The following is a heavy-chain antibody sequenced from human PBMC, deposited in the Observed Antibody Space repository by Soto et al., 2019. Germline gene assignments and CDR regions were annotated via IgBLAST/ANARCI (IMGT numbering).Heavy chain of an antibody. V-gene: IGHV3-66*01. J-gene: IGHJ5*02. Sequence: GGSLRLPCPASGFTFSSNYMSWVRQAPGKGLEWVSVIYSGGSTYYADPVKGRFTISRDNSKNTLYLQMNSLRAEDTAVYYCVREYDFWREYNWFDPWGQGTLVTVSS. CDR3: VREYDFWREYNWFDP. D-gene: IGHD3-3*01. CDR1: GFTFSSNY. CDR2: IYSGGST.